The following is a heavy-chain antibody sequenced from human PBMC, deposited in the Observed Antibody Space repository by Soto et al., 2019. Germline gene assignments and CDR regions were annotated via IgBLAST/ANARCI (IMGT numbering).Heavy chain of an antibody. CDR1: GYSFTSYW. V-gene: IGHV5-51*01. D-gene: IGHD6-13*01. CDR2: IYPGDSDT. J-gene: IGHJ6*02. Sequence: EVQLVQSGAEGKKPGESLKISCKGSGYSFTSYWINWVRQMPGKGLEWMGIIYPGDSDTRYSPSFQGQVTISADKSIDTAYLQWRSLKASDTAVYYCARQHGSPGYYFGLDVWGQGTTVTVSS. CDR3: ARQHGSPGYYFGLDV.